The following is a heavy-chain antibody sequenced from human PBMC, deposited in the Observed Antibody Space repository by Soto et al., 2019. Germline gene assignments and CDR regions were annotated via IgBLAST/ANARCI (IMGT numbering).Heavy chain of an antibody. J-gene: IGHJ4*02. CDR2: ISSSSSYT. Sequence: PGGSLRLSCAASGFTFSSYSMNWVRQAPGKGLEWVSSISSSSSYTYYADSVKGRFTISRDNAKNSLYLQMNSLRAEDTAVYYCATWNHWDYWGQGTLVTVSS. CDR1: GFTFSSYS. D-gene: IGHD1-1*01. V-gene: IGHV3-21*01. CDR3: ATWNHWDY.